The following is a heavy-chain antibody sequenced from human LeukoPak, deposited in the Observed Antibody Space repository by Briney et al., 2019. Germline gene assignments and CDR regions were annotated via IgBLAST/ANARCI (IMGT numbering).Heavy chain of an antibody. D-gene: IGHD1-26*01. CDR3: AGGPQYSGSYGD. J-gene: IGHJ4*02. Sequence: PGGSLRLSCVVSGFSFRDYEMAWVRQAPGMGLEWISYISNSGDIRRYADAVKGRFAISSDNAKNSVSLQMNSLRADDTGLYFCAGGPQYSGSYGDWGQGTLVTVSS. V-gene: IGHV3-48*03. CDR1: GFSFRDYE. CDR2: ISNSGDIR.